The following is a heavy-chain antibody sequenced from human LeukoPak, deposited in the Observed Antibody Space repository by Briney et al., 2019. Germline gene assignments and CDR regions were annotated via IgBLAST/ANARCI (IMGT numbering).Heavy chain of an antibody. J-gene: IGHJ4*02. CDR2: ISGSGGST. CDR1: GFTFSSYA. D-gene: IGHD3-3*01. CDR3: AKDNDFWSGYFDY. V-gene: IGHV3-23*01. Sequence: GGSLRLSCAASGFTFSSYAMSWVRQAPGKGLEWVSAISGSGGSTYYADSVKGRFTISRDNSKNTLYLQMNSLRAEDTAVYYCAKDNDFWSGYFDYWGPRTLVTVSS.